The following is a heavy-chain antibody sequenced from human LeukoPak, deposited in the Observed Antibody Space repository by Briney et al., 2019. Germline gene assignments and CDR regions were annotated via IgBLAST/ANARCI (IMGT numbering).Heavy chain of an antibody. CDR3: AKDRGARNQGVDY. D-gene: IGHD1-14*01. CDR2: IGSSGRRA. CDR1: GFIFSSSA. Sequence: GGSPRLSSAASGFIFSSSAMCWVRHAPGKGLWCVSVIGSSGRRAYYADSVTGQFTISRDDAKTTVYLQMNILRVEDTAVYYYAKDRGARNQGVDYWGQGTLVTVSS. J-gene: IGHJ4*02. V-gene: IGHV3-23*01.